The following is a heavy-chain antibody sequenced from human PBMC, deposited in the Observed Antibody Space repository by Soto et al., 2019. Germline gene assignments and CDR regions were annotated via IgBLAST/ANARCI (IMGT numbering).Heavy chain of an antibody. J-gene: IGHJ4*02. V-gene: IGHV4-4*02. CDR3: EREGRDSYNLGY. D-gene: IGHD1-1*01. CDR2: IHESGST. CDR1: SGSISSSKW. Sequence: QVQLQESGPGLVKPSGTLSLTCVVSSGSISSSKWWSWVRQPPGKGLEWIGEIHESGSTNYNPSLKSRVTISVDRSKNQCSLNLSSVTAADTAVYYCEREGRDSYNLGYWGQGTLVTVSS.